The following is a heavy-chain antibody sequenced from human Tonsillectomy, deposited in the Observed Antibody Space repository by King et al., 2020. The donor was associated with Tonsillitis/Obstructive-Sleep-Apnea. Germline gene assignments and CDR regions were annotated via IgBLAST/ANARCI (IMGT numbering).Heavy chain of an antibody. CDR2: IKEDGSEK. D-gene: IGHD3-22*01. Sequence: VQLVESGGGLVQPGGSLRLSCAASGFPFSSYWMSWVRQAPGKGLAWVANIKEDGSEKYYVDSVKGRFTISRDNAKNSLYLQMNSLRAEDTAVYYCARVLDDLDSSCYRALEVWGQGTMVTVSS. J-gene: IGHJ3*01. CDR3: ARVLDDLDSSCYRALEV. CDR1: GFPFSSYW. V-gene: IGHV3-7*03.